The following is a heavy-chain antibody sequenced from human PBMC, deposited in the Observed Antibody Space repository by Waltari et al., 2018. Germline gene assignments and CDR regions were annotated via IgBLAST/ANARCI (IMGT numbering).Heavy chain of an antibody. J-gene: IGHJ4*02. D-gene: IGHD1-26*01. CDR3: AREDAVGATWDY. V-gene: IGHV4-39*07. CDR1: GGSISSSSYY. CDR2: IYYSGRT. Sequence: QLQLQESGPGLVKPSETLSLTCTVSGGSISSSSYYWGWIRQPPGKGLEWIGSIYYSGRTYYNPSLKSRVTISVDTSKNQFSLKLSSVTAADTAVYYCAREDAVGATWDYWGQGTLVTVSS.